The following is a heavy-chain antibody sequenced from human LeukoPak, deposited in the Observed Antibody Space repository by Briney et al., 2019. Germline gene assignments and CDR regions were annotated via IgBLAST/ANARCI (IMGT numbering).Heavy chain of an antibody. CDR3: ARDASSSWYSRGGVDV. J-gene: IGHJ6*02. CDR1: GFTFSSYW. Sequence: GGSLRLSCAASGFTFSSYWMSWVRQAPGKGLEWVANIKQDGSEKYYVDSVKGRFTISRDNAKNSLYLQMNSLRAEDTAVYYCARDASSSWYSRGGVDVWGQGTTVTVSS. CDR2: IKQDGSEK. V-gene: IGHV3-7*01. D-gene: IGHD6-13*01.